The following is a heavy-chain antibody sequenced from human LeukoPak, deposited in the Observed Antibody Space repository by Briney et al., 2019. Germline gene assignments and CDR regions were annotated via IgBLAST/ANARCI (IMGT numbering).Heavy chain of an antibody. D-gene: IGHD6-6*01. CDR2: IIPILGIA. V-gene: IGHV1-69*04. J-gene: IGHJ4*02. CDR3: ARGGGYSSSSFSDY. Sequence: SVKVSCKASGGTYSSYAISWVRQAPGQGLEWMGRIIPILGIANYAQKFQGRVTITADKSTSTAYMELSSLRSEDTAVYYCARGGGYSSSSFSDYWGQGTLVTVSS. CDR1: GGTYSSYA.